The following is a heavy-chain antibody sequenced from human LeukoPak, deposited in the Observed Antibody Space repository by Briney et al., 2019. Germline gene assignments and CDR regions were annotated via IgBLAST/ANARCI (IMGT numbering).Heavy chain of an antibody. Sequence: GGSLRLSCAASGFTFSNYAMTWVRQAPGKGLVWVSRITSDGSSTNYADSVKGRFTISRDNAKNTLYLQMNSLRAEDTAVYYCARDLDSSGWRRDRPPRGIDYWGQGTLVTVSS. CDR3: ARDLDSSGWRRDRPPRGIDY. V-gene: IGHV3-74*01. CDR1: GFTFSNYA. D-gene: IGHD6-19*01. CDR2: ITSDGSST. J-gene: IGHJ4*02.